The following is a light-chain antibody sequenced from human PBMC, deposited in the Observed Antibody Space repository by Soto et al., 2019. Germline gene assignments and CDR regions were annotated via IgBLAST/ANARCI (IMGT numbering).Light chain of an antibody. CDR3: QQYKNWPPWT. V-gene: IGKV3-15*01. CDR1: QSVSSN. CDR2: GAS. Sequence: VITPSPAPLSVSPGERATLSCRASQSVSSNLAWYQQKPGQAPRLLIHGASTRATGTPARFSGSGSGTEFTLTISSLQSEDSAVYYCQQYKNWPPWTFGQGTKVDIK. J-gene: IGKJ1*01.